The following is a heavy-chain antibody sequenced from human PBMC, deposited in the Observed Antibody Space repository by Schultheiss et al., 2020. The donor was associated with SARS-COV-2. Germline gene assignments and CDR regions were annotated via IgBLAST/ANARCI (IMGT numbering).Heavy chain of an antibody. CDR3: TTVDVYYDFWGGYFDY. CDR2: ISSSSTI. J-gene: IGHJ4*02. V-gene: IGHV3-23*01. CDR1: GFTFSSYA. Sequence: GGSLRLSCAASGFTFSSYAMSWVRQAPGKGLEWVSSISSSSTIYYADSVKGRFTISRDNSKNTLYLQMNSLKTEDTAVYYCTTVDVYYDFWGGYFDYWGQGTLVTVSS. D-gene: IGHD3-3*01.